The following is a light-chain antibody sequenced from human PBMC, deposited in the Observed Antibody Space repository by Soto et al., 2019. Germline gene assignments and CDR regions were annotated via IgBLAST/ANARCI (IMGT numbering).Light chain of an antibody. CDR2: DAS. CDR1: QSLSSRY. CDR3: QQRSDWPPELT. Sequence: EIVLTQSPATLSLSPGERATLSCGASQSLSSRYLAWYQQKPGLAPRLLIYDASTRATGIPDRFSGSGSGTDFTLTISSLEPGDFAVYYCQQRSDWPPELTFGGGTKVEIK. V-gene: IGKV3D-20*02. J-gene: IGKJ4*01.